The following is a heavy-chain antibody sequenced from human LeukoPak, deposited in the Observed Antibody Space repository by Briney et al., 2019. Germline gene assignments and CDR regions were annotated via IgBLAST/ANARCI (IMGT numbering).Heavy chain of an antibody. J-gene: IGHJ5*02. CDR2: ISYDGSNK. D-gene: IGHD3-22*01. V-gene: IGHV3-30-3*01. CDR1: GFTFSSYA. CDR3: AREGYYDSSGLFDP. Sequence: RGSLRLSCAASGFTFSSYAMHWVRQAPGKGLEWVAVISYDGSNKYYADSVKGRFTISRDNSKNTLYLQMNSLRAEDTAVYYCAREGYYDSSGLFDPWGQGTLVTVSS.